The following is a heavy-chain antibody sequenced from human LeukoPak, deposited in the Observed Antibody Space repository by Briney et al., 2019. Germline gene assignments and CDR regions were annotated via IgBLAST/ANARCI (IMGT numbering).Heavy chain of an antibody. CDR1: GYTLTELS. CDR3: ATVMVHKAWYYFDY. V-gene: IGHV1-24*01. Sequence: GASVMVSCKVSGYTLTELSMHWVRQAPGKGLEWMGGFDPEDGETIYAQKFQGRVTMTEDTSTDTAYMELSSLRSEDTAVYYCATVMVHKAWYYFDYWGQGTLVTVSS. J-gene: IGHJ4*02. CDR2: FDPEDGET. D-gene: IGHD2-8*01.